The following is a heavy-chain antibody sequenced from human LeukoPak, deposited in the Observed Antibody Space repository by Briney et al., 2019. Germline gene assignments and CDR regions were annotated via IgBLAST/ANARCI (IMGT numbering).Heavy chain of an antibody. J-gene: IGHJ3*02. Sequence: PGGSLRLSCAASGFTFGDYAMHWVRQAPGKGLEWVSGISWNSGSIGYADSVKGRFTISRDNAKNSLYLQMNSLRAEDTALYYCAKAGLYYYDSSGYLDAFDIWGQGTMVTVSS. CDR3: AKAGLYYYDSSGYLDAFDI. V-gene: IGHV3-9*01. CDR2: ISWNSGSI. D-gene: IGHD3-22*01. CDR1: GFTFGDYA.